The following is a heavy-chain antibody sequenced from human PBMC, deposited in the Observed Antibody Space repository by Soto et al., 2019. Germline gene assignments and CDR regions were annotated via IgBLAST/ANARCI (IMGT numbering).Heavy chain of an antibody. CDR2: INPNSGGT. D-gene: IGHD3-22*01. CDR1: GYTFTGYY. V-gene: IGHV1-2*04. Sequence: ASVKVSCKASGYTFTGYYMHWVRQAPGQGLEWMGWINPNSGGTNYAQKFQGWVTMTRDTSISTAYMELSRLRSDDTAVYYCARTYYYDSSGYEEGDAFDIWGQGTMVTVSS. J-gene: IGHJ3*02. CDR3: ARTYYYDSSGYEEGDAFDI.